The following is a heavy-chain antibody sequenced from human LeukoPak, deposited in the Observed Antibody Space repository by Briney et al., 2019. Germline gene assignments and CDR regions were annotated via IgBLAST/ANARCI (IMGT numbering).Heavy chain of an antibody. D-gene: IGHD5-18*01. CDR2: ISYDGSNR. V-gene: IGHV3-30*18. J-gene: IGHJ3*02. CDR1: GFTFSSYG. Sequence: GGSLRLSCAASGFTFSSYGMHWVRQAPGKGLVWVAVISYDGSNRYYADSVKGRFTISRDKSKNTLYLQMNSLRAEDTAVYYCAKDQDTAMVPYDAFDIWGQGTMVTVSS. CDR3: AKDQDTAMVPYDAFDI.